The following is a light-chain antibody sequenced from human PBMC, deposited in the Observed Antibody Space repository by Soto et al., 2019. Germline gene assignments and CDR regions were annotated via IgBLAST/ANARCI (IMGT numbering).Light chain of an antibody. Sequence: EIVLTQSPGTLSLSPGERATLSCRASQSVSNNYLAWYQQKPGQAPRLLIYGASNRATGIPDRFSGSESGTEFTLTISSLQSEDFAVYYCQQYNNWPPLTFGGGTKVDIK. V-gene: IGKV3D-15*01. CDR1: QSVSNN. CDR3: QQYNNWPPLT. J-gene: IGKJ4*01. CDR2: GAS.